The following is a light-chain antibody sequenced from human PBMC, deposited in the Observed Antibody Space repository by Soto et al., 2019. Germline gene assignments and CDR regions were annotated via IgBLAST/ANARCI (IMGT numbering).Light chain of an antibody. J-gene: IGKJ5*01. CDR1: QSLLHSTGYNY. CDR2: LGS. Sequence: DILMTHSPLSLPVTPGEPASISCMSSQSLLHSTGYNYLDCYLQKRGQSPQLLIYLGSNRASGVPDTIIGSGSANEFTVTFSSVAAVDVGVHYGLKLHLSSTIT. V-gene: IGKV2-28*01. CDR3: LKLHLSSTIT.